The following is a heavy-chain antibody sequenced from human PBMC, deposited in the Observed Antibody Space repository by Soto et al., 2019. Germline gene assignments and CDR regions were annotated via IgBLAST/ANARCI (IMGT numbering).Heavy chain of an antibody. J-gene: IGHJ4*02. CDR2: THYSGST. V-gene: IGHV4-39*01. CDR3: ARRGVGAIKGFDY. D-gene: IGHD1-26*01. CDR1: DGYIISSNYH. Sequence: SETQSLTCTVSDGYIISSNYHWGRISPAPGKGLEWIGNTHYSGSTYYNPSLKSRLTVSVDTSKNQFSLNLSSVTAADTAVYFCARRGVGAIKGFDYWGQGTLVTVSS.